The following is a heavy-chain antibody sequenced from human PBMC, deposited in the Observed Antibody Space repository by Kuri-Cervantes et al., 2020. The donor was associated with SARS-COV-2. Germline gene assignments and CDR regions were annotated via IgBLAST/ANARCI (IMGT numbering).Heavy chain of an antibody. CDR2: ISSSSSTI. V-gene: IGHV3-48*01. J-gene: IGHJ4*02. CDR3: ARDLSSGLWAFDY. CDR1: GFTFSSYS. Sequence: GESLKISCAASGFTFSSYSMNWVRQAPGKGLEWVSYISSSSSTIYYADSVKGRFTISRDNAKNSLYLRMNSLRAEDTAVYYCARDLSSGLWAFDYWGQGTLVTVSS. D-gene: IGHD5-18*01.